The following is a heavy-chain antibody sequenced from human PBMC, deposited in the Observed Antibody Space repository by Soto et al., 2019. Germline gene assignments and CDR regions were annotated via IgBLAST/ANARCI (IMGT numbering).Heavy chain of an antibody. J-gene: IGHJ4*02. Sequence: QVQLVQSGAEVKKPGSSVKVSCKASGGTFSSYAISWVRQAPGQGLEWMGGIIPIFGTANYAQKFQGRVRITADESTSTAYREVNSLRSEYRAGYYCARASTYGYSPSLFDYWGQGTLVTVSS. V-gene: IGHV1-69*01. CDR3: ARASTYGYSPSLFDY. CDR1: GGTFSSYA. D-gene: IGHD5-18*01. CDR2: IIPIFGTA.